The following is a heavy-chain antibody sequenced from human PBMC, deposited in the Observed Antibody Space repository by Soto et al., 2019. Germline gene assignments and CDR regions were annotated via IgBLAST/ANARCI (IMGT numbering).Heavy chain of an antibody. CDR2: IDPSDSYT. J-gene: IGHJ6*04. V-gene: IGHV5-10-1*01. Sequence: PGESLKISCKGSGYGFTSYWISWVRQMPGKGLEWMGRIDPSDSYTNYSPSFQGHVTISADKSISTAYLQWSRLKASDTAMYYCARLVVPAANYGTDVWGKGTTVTVSS. CDR1: GYGFTSYW. D-gene: IGHD2-2*01. CDR3: ARLVVPAANYGTDV.